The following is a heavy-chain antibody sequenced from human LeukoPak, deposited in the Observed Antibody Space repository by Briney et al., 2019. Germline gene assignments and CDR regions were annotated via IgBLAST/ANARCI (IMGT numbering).Heavy chain of an antibody. Sequence: GGSLRLSCAASGFTFSSYAMHWVRQAPGKGLEYVSAISSNGGSTYYADSVKGRFTISRDNSKNTLYLQMSSLRAEDTAVYYCVKGGSKEALGAFDIWGQGTMVTVSS. J-gene: IGHJ3*02. CDR2: ISSNGGST. V-gene: IGHV3-64D*09. CDR3: VKGGSKEALGAFDI. D-gene: IGHD3-16*01. CDR1: GFTFSSYA.